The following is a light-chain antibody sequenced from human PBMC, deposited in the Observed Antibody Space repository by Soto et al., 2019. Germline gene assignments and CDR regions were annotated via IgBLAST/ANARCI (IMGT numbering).Light chain of an antibody. CDR3: QSYDKSLSSSG. Sequence: QSVLTQPPSVSGAPGQRVTISCTGSSSNIGAGYDVHWYQHLPATAPKLLIYGNNNRPSGVPDRFSGSKSGTSASLAITGLQAEDEADFYCQSYDKSLSSSGFSGGTKLTVL. CDR2: GNN. CDR1: SSNIGAGYD. V-gene: IGLV1-40*01. J-gene: IGLJ2*01.